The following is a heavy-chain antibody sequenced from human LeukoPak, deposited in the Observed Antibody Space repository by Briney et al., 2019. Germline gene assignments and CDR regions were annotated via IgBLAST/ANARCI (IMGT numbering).Heavy chain of an antibody. V-gene: IGHV3-66*01. CDR1: GFTLTRNH. Sequence: GGSLRLSCAASGFTLTRNHMNWVRQVPGKGLERVSIIYTSDPTYYADSVKGRFTVSRDKAKNTLYLQMNSLRADDTAVYYCARETPGSRVFDSWGQETLVTVSS. J-gene: IGHJ4*02. CDR2: IYTSDPT. D-gene: IGHD1-14*01. CDR3: ARETPGSRVFDS.